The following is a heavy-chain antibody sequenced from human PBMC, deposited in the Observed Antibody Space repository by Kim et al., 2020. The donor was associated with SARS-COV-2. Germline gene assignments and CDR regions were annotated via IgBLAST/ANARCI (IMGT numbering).Heavy chain of an antibody. V-gene: IGHV3-48*02. Sequence: KGRFTISRDNAKNSLYLQMNSLRDEDTAVYYCARDPSMVRGVIINNYFDYWGQGTLVTVSS. D-gene: IGHD3-10*01. J-gene: IGHJ4*02. CDR3: ARDPSMVRGVIINNYFDY.